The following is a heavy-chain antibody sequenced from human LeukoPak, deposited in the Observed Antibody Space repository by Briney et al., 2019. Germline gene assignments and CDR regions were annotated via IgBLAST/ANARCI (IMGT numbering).Heavy chain of an antibody. CDR3: ASSITMIVVGQGFDY. J-gene: IGHJ4*02. D-gene: IGHD3-22*01. Sequence: PSETLSLTCAVYGGTFSGYYWSWIRQPPGKGLEWIGSIYYSGSTYYNPSLKSRVTISVDTSKNQFSLKLSSVTAADTAVYYCASSITMIVVGQGFDYWGQGTLVTVSS. V-gene: IGHV4-34*01. CDR1: GGTFSGYY. CDR2: IYYSGST.